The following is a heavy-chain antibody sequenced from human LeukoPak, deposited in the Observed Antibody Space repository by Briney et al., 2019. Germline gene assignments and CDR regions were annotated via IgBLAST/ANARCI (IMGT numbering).Heavy chain of an antibody. CDR3: ARVPLNWAYDY. J-gene: IGHJ4*02. Sequence: SETLSLTCAVYGGSFSGYYWSWIRQPPGKGLEWIGEINHSGSTNYNPSLKSRVTISVDTSKNQFSLKLSSVTAADTAVYYCARVPLNWAYDYWGQGTLVTVSS. V-gene: IGHV4-34*01. CDR1: GGSFSGYY. D-gene: IGHD7-27*01. CDR2: INHSGST.